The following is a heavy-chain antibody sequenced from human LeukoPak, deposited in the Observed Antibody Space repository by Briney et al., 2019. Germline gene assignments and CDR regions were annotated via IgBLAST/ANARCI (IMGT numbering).Heavy chain of an antibody. CDR2: IYHSGST. V-gene: IGHV4-30-2*01. D-gene: IGHD6-19*01. CDR3: AREGGWAYYYYYMDV. Sequence: SETLSLTCTVSGGSISSGGYYWSWIRQPPGKGLEWIGYIYHSGSTYYNPSLKSRVTISVDRSKNQFSLKLSSVTAAHTAVYYCAREGGWAYYYYYMDVWGKGTTVTVSS. J-gene: IGHJ6*03. CDR1: GGSISSGGYY.